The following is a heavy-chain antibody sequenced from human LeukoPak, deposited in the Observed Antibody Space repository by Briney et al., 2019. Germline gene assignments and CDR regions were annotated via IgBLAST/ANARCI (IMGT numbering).Heavy chain of an antibody. CDR2: IYDSGST. CDR1: GGSIRSSYYY. D-gene: IGHD1-26*01. V-gene: IGHV4-39*07. Sequence: SSETLSLTCTVSGGSIRSSYYYWGWIRQPPGKGLEWIGSIYDSGSTYYNPSLKSRVTISVDTSKNQFSLKLTSVTAADTAVYYCARGYSGSYGRFDYWGQGTLVTVSS. CDR3: ARGYSGSYGRFDY. J-gene: IGHJ4*02.